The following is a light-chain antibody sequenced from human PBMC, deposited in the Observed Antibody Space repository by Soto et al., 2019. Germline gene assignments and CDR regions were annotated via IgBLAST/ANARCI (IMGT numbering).Light chain of an antibody. CDR2: DND. Sequence: QSVLTQPPSVSAAPGQKVTVSCSGSRSNIANNYVSWYQHLPGTAPKLLIYDNDKRPSGIPDRFSASKSGTSATLDITGLQTGDEADYYCEAWDSNLSGGVFGGGTKLTVL. CDR1: RSNIANNY. J-gene: IGLJ3*02. CDR3: EAWDSNLSGGV. V-gene: IGLV1-51*01.